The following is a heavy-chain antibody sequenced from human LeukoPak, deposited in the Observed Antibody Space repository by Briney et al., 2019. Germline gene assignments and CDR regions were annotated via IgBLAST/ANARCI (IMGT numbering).Heavy chain of an antibody. CDR3: AKVIGDPSY. CDR2: ITTGSTI. Sequence: PGGSLRLSCAASGFTFSSYSMNWVRQPLGKGLEWVSYITTGSTIYYADSVKGRFTISRDNSKNMLYLQMSSLRSEDTAVYYCAKVIGDPSYWGQGTLVTVSS. D-gene: IGHD2-21*02. J-gene: IGHJ4*02. CDR1: GFTFSSYS. V-gene: IGHV3-48*01.